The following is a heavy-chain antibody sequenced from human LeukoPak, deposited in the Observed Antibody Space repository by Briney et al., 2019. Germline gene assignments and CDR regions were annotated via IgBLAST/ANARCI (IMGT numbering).Heavy chain of an antibody. D-gene: IGHD3-10*01. CDR3: ARGLRVTMVRGVDNWFDP. CDR1: GGSFSGYY. J-gene: IGHJ5*02. CDR2: INHSGST. V-gene: IGHV4-34*01. Sequence: SETLSLTCAVYGGSFSGYYWSWIRQPPGKGLEWIGGINHSGSTNYNPSLKSRVTISVDTSKNQFSLKLSSVTAADTAVYYCARGLRVTMVRGVDNWFDPWGQGTLVTVSS.